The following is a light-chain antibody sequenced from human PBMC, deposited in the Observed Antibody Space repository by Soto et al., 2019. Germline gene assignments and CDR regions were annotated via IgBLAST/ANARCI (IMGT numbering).Light chain of an antibody. J-gene: IGKJ2*01. CDR2: DAS. CDR1: QSVSSF. Sequence: EIVLTQSPATLSLSPGEGATLSCRASQSVSSFLAWFQQKPGQAPRLLIYDASNRATGVPARFSGSGSGTDFTLTSSSLEPEDSAIYYCQQGNSCPKTFGQGTKLEIK. V-gene: IGKV3-11*01. CDR3: QQGNSCPKT.